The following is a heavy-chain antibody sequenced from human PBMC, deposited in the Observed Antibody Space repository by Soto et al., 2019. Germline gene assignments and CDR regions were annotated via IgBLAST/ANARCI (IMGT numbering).Heavy chain of an antibody. CDR1: GGIFNTYA. D-gene: IGHD6-13*01. V-gene: IGHV1-69*01. CDR3: TTGTGMSHSWYADS. CDR2: IIPIFGTA. Sequence: QVQLVQSGAEVKKPGSSVKVSCKASGGIFNTYALSWVRQAPGQGLEWMGGIIPIFGTANYAQKFQGSVTITAEESTNTTYMELSSLRSDDTAVYYCTTGTGMSHSWYADSWGQGTRVTVSS. J-gene: IGHJ5*02.